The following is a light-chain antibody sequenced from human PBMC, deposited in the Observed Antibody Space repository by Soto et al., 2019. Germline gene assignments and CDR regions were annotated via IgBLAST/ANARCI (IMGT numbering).Light chain of an antibody. CDR2: DAS. J-gene: IGKJ2*01. CDR3: QQYYSYPYT. V-gene: IGKV1-5*01. CDR1: QIIGSS. Sequence: DIQMTQSPSTLSASVGDRVTITCRASQIIGSSLAWYQQKPGKAPKLLIYDASTLQSGVPSRFSGSESGTEFTLTISSLQPDDSATHYCQQYYSYPYTFGQGTKLEIK.